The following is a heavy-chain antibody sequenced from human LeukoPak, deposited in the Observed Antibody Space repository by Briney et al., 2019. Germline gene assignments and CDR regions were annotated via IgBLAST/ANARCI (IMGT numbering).Heavy chain of an antibody. J-gene: IGHJ6*02. CDR1: GLTASHNVNNA. V-gene: IGHV3-23*01. CDR3: AKAPVWNYYYGLDV. CDR2: ITTSGST. Sequence: GGSLRLSCAASGLTASHNVNNAMSWVRHAPGKGMEWVSGITTSGSTYYADSVKGRFTISRENSNNTLYLHMDSLRAEDTAVYYCAKAPVWNYYYGLDVWGQGTTVTVSS. D-gene: IGHD2-21*01.